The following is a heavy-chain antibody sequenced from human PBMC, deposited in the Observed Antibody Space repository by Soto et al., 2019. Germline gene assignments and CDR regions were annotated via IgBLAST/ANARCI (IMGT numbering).Heavy chain of an antibody. CDR3: ARGVSAGVDY. V-gene: IGHV1-8*01. CDR2: MQPSTGRT. CDR1: GYSFTSLD. D-gene: IGHD1-26*01. Sequence: QVQLVQSGAEVREPGASVKVSCKASGYSFTSLDINWVRQTAGQGLEWMGWMQPSTGRTGYAQKFQGRGTMTRDTSINTAYMELTTLTSDDTSFYYCARGVSAGVDYWVQGTLVTVSS. J-gene: IGHJ4*02.